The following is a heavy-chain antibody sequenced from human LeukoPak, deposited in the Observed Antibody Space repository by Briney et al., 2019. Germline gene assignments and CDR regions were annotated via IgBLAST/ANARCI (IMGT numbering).Heavy chain of an antibody. D-gene: IGHD2-15*01. CDR3: ARDLSDIVVVVAATGAFDI. CDR2: ISCSGGST. CDR1: GFTFSSYG. V-gene: IGHV3-23*01. J-gene: IGHJ3*02. Sequence: GGSLRLSCAASGFTFSSYGMSWVRQAPGKGLEWVSAISCSGGSTYYADSVKGRFTISRDNSKNTLYLQMNSLRAEDTAVYYCARDLSDIVVVVAATGAFDIWGQGTMVTVSS.